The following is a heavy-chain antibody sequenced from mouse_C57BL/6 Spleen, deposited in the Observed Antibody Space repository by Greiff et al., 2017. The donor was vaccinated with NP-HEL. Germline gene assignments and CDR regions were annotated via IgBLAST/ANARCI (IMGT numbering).Heavy chain of an antibody. CDR2: ISDGGSYT. D-gene: IGHD4-1*01. V-gene: IGHV5-4*01. Sequence: EVQVVESGGGLVKPGGSLKLSCAASGFTFSSYAMSWVRQTPEKRLEWVATISDGGSYTYYPDNVKGRFTISRDNAKNNLYLQMSHLKSEDTAMYYCARDGANWDGFDYWGQGTTLTVSS. CDR1: GFTFSSYA. CDR3: ARDGANWDGFDY. J-gene: IGHJ2*01.